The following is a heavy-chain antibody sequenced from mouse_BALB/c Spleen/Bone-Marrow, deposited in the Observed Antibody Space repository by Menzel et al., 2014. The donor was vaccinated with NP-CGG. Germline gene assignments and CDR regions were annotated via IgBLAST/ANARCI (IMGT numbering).Heavy chain of an antibody. V-gene: IGHV2-3*01. CDR1: GFSLTSYG. Sequence: VKVVESGTGLVAPSQSLSIPCTVSGFSLTSYGLSWVRQSPGKGLEWLGVIWGDGSTNYHSALISRLSISKDNSKSXVFLKLSSLQTDDTATYYCAKQDYYRYDYAMDYWGQGTSVTVSS. CDR3: AKQDYYRYDYAMDY. J-gene: IGHJ4*01. CDR2: IWGDGST. D-gene: IGHD2-14*01.